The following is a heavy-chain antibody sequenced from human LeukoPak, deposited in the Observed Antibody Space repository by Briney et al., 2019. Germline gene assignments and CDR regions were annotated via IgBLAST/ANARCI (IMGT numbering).Heavy chain of an antibody. CDR1: GDSFSSSSYY. J-gene: IGHJ1*01. CDR2: IYTSRST. CDR3: ARGRPSDIVVVTADDV. Sequence: SKTLSLTCTVTGDSFSSSSYYWSWIRQSAGKGMEWIGRIYTSRSTNYNPSLESRVTISIDTSKNQFYLRLTSVTAADTAVYFCARGRPSDIVVVTADDVWGQGTLVTVSS. D-gene: IGHD2-21*02. V-gene: IGHV4-61*02.